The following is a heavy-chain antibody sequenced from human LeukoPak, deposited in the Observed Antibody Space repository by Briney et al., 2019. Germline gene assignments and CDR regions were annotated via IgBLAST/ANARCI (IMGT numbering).Heavy chain of an antibody. CDR3: AAHSSGWYGDDAFDI. D-gene: IGHD6-19*01. CDR2: IYYSGST. Sequence: SETLSLTCTVSGGSISSSSYYWGWIRQPPGKGLEWIGAIYYSGSTYYNPPLKSRVTISVDTSKNQFSLKLSSVTAADTAVYYCAAHSSGWYGDDAFDIWGQGTMVTVSS. J-gene: IGHJ3*02. V-gene: IGHV4-39*01. CDR1: GGSISSSSYY.